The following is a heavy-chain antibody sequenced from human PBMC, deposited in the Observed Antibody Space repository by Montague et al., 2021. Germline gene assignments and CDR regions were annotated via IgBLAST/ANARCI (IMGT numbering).Heavy chain of an antibody. CDR1: GDSINGWY. D-gene: IGHD3-22*01. CDR2: VFYSGAT. Sequence: SETRSLTCSVSGDSINGWYWSWIRQHPGKGLEWIGSVFYSGATNYNPSLKSRVTMSADTSKNQVSLKVNSVTAADTAVYYCARQGFYESGGFFIWGLGTLVTVSS. CDR3: ARQGFYESGGFFI. V-gene: IGHV4-59*01. J-gene: IGHJ4*02.